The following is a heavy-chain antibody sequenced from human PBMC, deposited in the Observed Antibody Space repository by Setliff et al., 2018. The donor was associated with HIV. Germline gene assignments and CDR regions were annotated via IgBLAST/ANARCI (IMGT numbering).Heavy chain of an antibody. J-gene: IGHJ1*01. CDR1: GFTISNVW. Sequence: PGGSLRLSCAASGFTISNVWMTWVRQAPGKGLEWVGRIKIKTDGGTIDYAAPVKGRFTISRDDSKNTLYLQMNSLKTEDTAVYYCTTHQTHSSPGEWFQRWGQGTLVTVSS. D-gene: IGHD3-22*01. V-gene: IGHV3-15*01. CDR3: TTHQTHSSPGEWFQR. CDR2: IKIKTDGGTI.